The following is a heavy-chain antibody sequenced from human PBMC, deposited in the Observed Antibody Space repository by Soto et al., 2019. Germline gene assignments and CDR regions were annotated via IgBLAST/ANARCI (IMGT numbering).Heavy chain of an antibody. J-gene: IGHJ5*02. CDR2: IYATGTT. CDR1: GASISGFY. D-gene: IGHD1-1*01. CDR3: VRDGTKTLRDWFDP. V-gene: IGHV4-4*07. Sequence: QVQLQESGPGLVKPSETLSLTCTVSGASISGFYWSWIRKSAGKGLEWIGRIYATGTTDYNPSLKSRVMMSVGTSKKQFSLELRSVTAADTAVYYCVRDGTKTLRDWFDPWGQGISVTVSS.